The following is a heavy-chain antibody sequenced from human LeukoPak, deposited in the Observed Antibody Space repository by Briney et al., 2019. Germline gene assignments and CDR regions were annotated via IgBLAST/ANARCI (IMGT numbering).Heavy chain of an antibody. Sequence: PGGSLRLSCAASGFTFSSSWLHWVRQAPGRGLVGVSRISVDGYTTTYADSVKGRFTISRDNAKNTLYLQMDSLRAEDTAVYFCARESQGQAWYLDLWGRGTLVTVSS. CDR1: GFTFSSSW. V-gene: IGHV3-74*03. J-gene: IGHJ2*01. CDR3: ARESQGQAWYLDL. CDR2: ISVDGYTT.